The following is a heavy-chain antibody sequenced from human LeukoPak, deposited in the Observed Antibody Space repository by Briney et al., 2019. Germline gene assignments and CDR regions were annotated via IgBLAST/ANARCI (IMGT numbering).Heavy chain of an antibody. J-gene: IGHJ4*02. V-gene: IGHV4-34*01. CDR3: ARRRRGYSLDY. D-gene: IGHD5-18*01. Sequence: PSETLSLTCAVYGGSFSGYYWSWIRQPPGKGLEWIGEINHSGSTNYNPSLKSRVTISVDTSKNQFSLKLSSVTAADTAVYYRARRRRGYSLDYWGQGTLVTVSS. CDR2: INHSGST. CDR1: GGSFSGYY.